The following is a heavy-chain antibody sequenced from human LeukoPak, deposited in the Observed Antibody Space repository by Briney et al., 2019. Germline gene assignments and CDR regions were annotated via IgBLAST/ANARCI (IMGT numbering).Heavy chain of an antibody. CDR1: GFTFDDYA. D-gene: IGHD5-12*01. J-gene: IGHJ4*02. CDR2: ISWNRGSI. Sequence: GRSLRLSCAASGFTFDDYAMHWVRQAPGKGLEWVSGISWNRGSIGYADSVKGRFTISSDNAKNSLYMQMNSLRADDMALYYCAKGARLRANSYYFDSWGQGTLVTVSS. V-gene: IGHV3-9*03. CDR3: AKGARLRANSYYFDS.